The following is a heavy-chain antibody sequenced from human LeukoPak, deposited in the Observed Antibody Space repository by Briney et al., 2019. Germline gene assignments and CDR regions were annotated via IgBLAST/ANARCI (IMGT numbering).Heavy chain of an antibody. J-gene: IGHJ6*03. CDR3: AREDLHHLYYYYMDV. CDR2: ISSSGSTI. Sequence: PGGSLRLSCAASGFTFSYYYMSWIRQAPGKGLEWVSYISSSGSTIYYADSVKGRFTISRDNAKNSLYLQMNSLRAEDTAVYYCAREDLHHLYYYYMDVWGKGTTVTISS. CDR1: GFTFSYYY. V-gene: IGHV3-11*04.